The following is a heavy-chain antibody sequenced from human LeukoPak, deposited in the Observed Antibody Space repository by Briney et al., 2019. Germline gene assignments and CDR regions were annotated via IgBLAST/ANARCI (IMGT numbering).Heavy chain of an antibody. CDR1: GYTFTGYY. D-gene: IGHD3-16*02. V-gene: IGHV1-2*06. Sequence: ASVTVSCKASGYTFTGYYMHWVRQAPGQGLEWMGRINPNSGGTNYAQKFQGRVTMTRDTSISTAYMELSRLRSDDTAVYYCARDKVDDYVWGSYRYTDYWGQGTLVTVSS. J-gene: IGHJ4*02. CDR3: ARDKVDDYVWGSYRYTDY. CDR2: INPNSGGT.